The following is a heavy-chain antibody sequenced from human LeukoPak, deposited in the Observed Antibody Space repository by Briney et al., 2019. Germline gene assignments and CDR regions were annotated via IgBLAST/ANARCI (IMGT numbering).Heavy chain of an antibody. V-gene: IGHV3-7*01. CDR3: ATDRKVGTWDPRFNY. Sequence: GGSLRLSCSASGFTFSDYWMMWVRQAPGKGLEWVGNIRQDDSEKNYVDSVKGRLTISRDNAKSSLYLQMNSLRAEDTAIYYCATDRKVGTWDPRFNYWGQGTLVTVSS. CDR1: GFTFSDYW. D-gene: IGHD4-23*01. CDR2: IRQDDSEK. J-gene: IGHJ4*02.